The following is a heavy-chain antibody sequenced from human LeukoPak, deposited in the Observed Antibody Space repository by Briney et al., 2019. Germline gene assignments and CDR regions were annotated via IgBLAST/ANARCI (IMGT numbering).Heavy chain of an antibody. V-gene: IGHV4-59*08. CDR2: IYYSGST. J-gene: IGHJ4*02. CDR1: GGSFSGYY. Sequence: PSETLSLTCAVYGGSFSGYYWSWIRQPPGKGLEWIGYIYYSGSTNYNPSLKSRVTLSVDTSKNQFSLKLSSVTAADTAVYYCARSASIAAAGYVDYWGQGTLVTVSS. CDR3: ARSASIAAAGYVDY. D-gene: IGHD6-13*01.